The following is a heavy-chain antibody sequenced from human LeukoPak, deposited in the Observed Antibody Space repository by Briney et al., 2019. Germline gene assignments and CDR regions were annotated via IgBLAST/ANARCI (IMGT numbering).Heavy chain of an antibody. J-gene: IGHJ4*02. D-gene: IGHD2-2*01. Sequence: SVKVSCKASGGTFSSYTISWVLQAPGQGLEWMGRIIPILGIANYAQKFQGRVTITADKSTSTAYMELSSLRSEDTAVYYCARDGSGYIVVVPAATWGQGTLVTVSS. CDR2: IIPILGIA. V-gene: IGHV1-69*04. CDR1: GGTFSSYT. CDR3: ARDGSGYIVVVPAAT.